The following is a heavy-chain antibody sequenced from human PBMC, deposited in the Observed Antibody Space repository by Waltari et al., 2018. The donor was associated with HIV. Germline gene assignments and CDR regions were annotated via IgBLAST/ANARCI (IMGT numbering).Heavy chain of an antibody. J-gene: IGHJ4*02. CDR2: ISWNSGSI. D-gene: IGHD6-6*01. Sequence: EVQLVESGGGLVQPGRSLRLSCAASGFTFDDYAMHWVRQAPGKGLEWVSGISWNSGSIGYADSVKGRFTISRDNAKNSLYLQMNSLRAEDTALYYCAKDIGPYSSSPHPFDYWGQGTLVTVSS. CDR3: AKDIGPYSSSPHPFDY. CDR1: GFTFDDYA. V-gene: IGHV3-9*01.